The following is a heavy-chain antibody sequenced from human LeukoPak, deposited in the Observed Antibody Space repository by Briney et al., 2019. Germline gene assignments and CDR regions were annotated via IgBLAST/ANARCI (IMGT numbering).Heavy chain of an antibody. J-gene: IGHJ3*02. D-gene: IGHD4-17*01. CDR3: AKDRSDYGGYPPGAFDI. V-gene: IGHV3-23*01. CDR1: GFTFSSYA. CDR2: VSGSGVST. Sequence: GGSLRLSCAASGFTFSSYAMSWVRQAPGKGLEWVSAVSGSGVSTYYADSVKGRFSISRDNSKNTLYLQMNGLRAEDMAVYYCAKDRSDYGGYPPGAFDIWGQGTMVTVSS.